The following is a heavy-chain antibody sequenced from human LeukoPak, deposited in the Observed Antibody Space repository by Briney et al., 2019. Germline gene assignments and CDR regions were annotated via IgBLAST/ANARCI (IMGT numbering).Heavy chain of an antibody. Sequence: KSSETLSLTCTVSGGSISSSSYYWGWIRQPPGKGLEWIGYIYYSGSTYYNPSLESRVTISADTSKNQFSLKLNSVTAADTAVYYCARHGSWAFDIWGQGIMVIVSS. CDR1: GGSISSSSYY. V-gene: IGHV4-39*01. D-gene: IGHD6-13*01. J-gene: IGHJ3*02. CDR3: ARHGSWAFDI. CDR2: IYYSGST.